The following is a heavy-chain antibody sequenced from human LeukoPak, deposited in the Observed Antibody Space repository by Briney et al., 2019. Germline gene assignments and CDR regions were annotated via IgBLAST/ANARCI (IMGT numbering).Heavy chain of an antibody. CDR3: ASDNSGLPPYDP. J-gene: IGHJ5*02. D-gene: IGHD5-12*01. V-gene: IGHV1-2*02. CDR2: IRPNSGAT. Sequence: ASVKVSCKASGYRFNSYYMHWVRQAPGQGLEWMGWIRPNSGATNYAQNFRGRVTMTWDTSISTAFMDLSSLKSDDTAVYFCASDNSGLPPYDPWGQGTLVTVSS. CDR1: GYRFNSYY.